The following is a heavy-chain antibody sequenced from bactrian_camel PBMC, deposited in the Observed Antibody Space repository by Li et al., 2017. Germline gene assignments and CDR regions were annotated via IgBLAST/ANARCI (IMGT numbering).Heavy chain of an antibody. CDR1: GYTYNYKKYC. CDR3: AADIDGFIEKTYFAGGRCPPGVTQPTSLT. J-gene: IGHJ6*01. CDR2: IDSDGNT. V-gene: IGHV3S6*01. Sequence: HVQLVESGGGSVQAGGSLRLSCAVSGYTYNYKKYCMGWFRQAPGKERERVSTIDSDGNTIYADAVKGRFTISQGNAKNTLYLHMTSLKPEDSAMYYCAADIDGFIEKTYFAGGRCPPGVTQPTSLTGARGPRSPSP. D-gene: IGHD5*01.